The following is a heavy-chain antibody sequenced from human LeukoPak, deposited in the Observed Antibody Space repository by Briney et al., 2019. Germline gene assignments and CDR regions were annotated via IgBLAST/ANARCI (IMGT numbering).Heavy chain of an antibody. CDR2: INPNSGGT. Sequence: GASVKVSCKASGYTFTGYYMHWVRQAPGQGLEWMGWINPNSGGTNYAQKFQGRVTMTRDTSISTAYMELSRLRSDDTAVYYCARDRRELRYFDWFVGYAFDIWGQGTMVTVSS. D-gene: IGHD3-9*01. J-gene: IGHJ3*02. CDR3: ARDRRELRYFDWFVGYAFDI. V-gene: IGHV1-2*02. CDR1: GYTFTGYY.